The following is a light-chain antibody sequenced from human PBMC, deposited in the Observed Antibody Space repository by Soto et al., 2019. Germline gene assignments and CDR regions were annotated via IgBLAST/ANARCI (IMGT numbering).Light chain of an antibody. CDR3: QQYYSIPYT. CDR2: WAS. CDR1: QSVFHNSNSKNY. J-gene: IGKJ2*01. V-gene: IGKV4-1*01. Sequence: DIVMTQSPDSLAVSLGEGATINCESSQSVFHNSNSKNYVAWYQQKPGQPPKLLIYWASTRESGVPDRFSGSGSGTHLTLTITSLQAADVVVYYCQQYYSIPYTFGQGTKLEI.